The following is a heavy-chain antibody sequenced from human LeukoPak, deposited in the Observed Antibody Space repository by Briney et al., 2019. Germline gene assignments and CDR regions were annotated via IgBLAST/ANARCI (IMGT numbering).Heavy chain of an antibody. CDR2: IRYDGSNK. J-gene: IGHJ3*02. V-gene: IGHV3-30*02. CDR1: GFTFSSYG. CDR3: ARDNWGFDAFDI. Sequence: GGSLRLSCAASGFTFSSYGMHWVRQAPGKGLEWVAFIRYDGSNKYYADSVKGRFTISRDNSKNTLYLQMNSLRAEDTAVYYCARDNWGFDAFDIWGQGTMVTVSS. D-gene: IGHD7-27*01.